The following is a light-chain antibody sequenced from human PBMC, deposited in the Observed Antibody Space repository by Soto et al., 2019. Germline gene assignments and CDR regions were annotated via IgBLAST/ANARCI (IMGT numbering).Light chain of an antibody. J-gene: IGKJ5*01. Sequence: EIVLTQTPATLSLSPGDRVTLSCRASESLSSSLAWYQQSPGQAPRLLIYDASTRATGIPARFSGSGSGTDFTLTISSLEPEDFAVYYCQQRSSWPRTFSQGTRLEIK. CDR3: QQRSSWPRT. CDR2: DAS. CDR1: ESLSSS. V-gene: IGKV3-11*01.